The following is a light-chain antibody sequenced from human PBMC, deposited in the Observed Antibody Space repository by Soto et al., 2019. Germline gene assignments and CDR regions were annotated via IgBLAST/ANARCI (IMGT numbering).Light chain of an antibody. CDR2: EAS. Sequence: DIQMTQSPSTLSASVGDRVTITCRANQFISTWVAWFQQKPGKAPRLLIHEASALQSGVPSRFRGSGSGTEFTLSISSLQLDDFATYYCQFYNSYSWTFGQGTKVES. CDR3: QFYNSYSWT. CDR1: QFISTW. J-gene: IGKJ1*01. V-gene: IGKV1-5*01.